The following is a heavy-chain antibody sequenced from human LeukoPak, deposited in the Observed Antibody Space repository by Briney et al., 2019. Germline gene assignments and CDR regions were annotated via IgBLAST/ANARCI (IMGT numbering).Heavy chain of an antibody. J-gene: IGHJ4*02. CDR2: ISSSSSYI. D-gene: IGHD3-9*01. Sequence: GGSLRLSCASSGFILSRYSMNGLRQAPGRGLDWVSSISSSSSYIYYADSVKGRFTISRDNAKNSLYLQMNRLRAEDTAVYYCARGGLLTGSYYFDYWGREPWSPSPQ. V-gene: IGHV3-21*01. CDR1: GFILSRYS. CDR3: ARGGLLTGSYYFDY.